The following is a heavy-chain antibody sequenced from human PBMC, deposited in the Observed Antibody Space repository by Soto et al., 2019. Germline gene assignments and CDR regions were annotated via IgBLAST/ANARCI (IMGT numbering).Heavy chain of an antibody. V-gene: IGHV3-23*01. CDR2: ISGSGGST. CDR1: GFTFSSYA. J-gene: IGHJ3*02. Sequence: EVQLLESGGGLVQPGGSLRLSCAASGFTFSSYAMSWVRQAPGKGLEWVSAISGSGGSTYYADSVKGRFTISRDNSKNTLYLQMNSLRAEDTAVYYCAKGGRQWLVQWRAHDAFDIWGQGTMVTVSS. CDR3: AKGGRQWLVQWRAHDAFDI. D-gene: IGHD6-19*01.